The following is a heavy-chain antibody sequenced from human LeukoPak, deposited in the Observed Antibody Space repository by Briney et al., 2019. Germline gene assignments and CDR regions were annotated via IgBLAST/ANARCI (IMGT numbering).Heavy chain of an antibody. J-gene: IGHJ5*02. CDR3: AKRYFDWLLYGGLDP. CDR2: IIPIFGTA. V-gene: IGHV1-69*06. Sequence: GASVKVSCKASRYTFTDYYMHWVRQAPGQGLEWMGGIIPIFGTANYAQKFQGRVTITADKSTSTAYMELSSLRSEDTAVYYCAKRYFDWLLYGGLDPWGQGTLVTVSS. D-gene: IGHD3-9*01. CDR1: RYTFTDYY.